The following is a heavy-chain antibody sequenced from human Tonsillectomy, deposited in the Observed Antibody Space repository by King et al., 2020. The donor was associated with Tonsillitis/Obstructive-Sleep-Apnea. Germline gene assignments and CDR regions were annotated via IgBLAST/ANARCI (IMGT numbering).Heavy chain of an antibody. CDR1: GFTFSSYA. J-gene: IGHJ6*02. CDR2: ISGSGGST. Sequence: VQLLESGGGLVQPGGSLRLSCAASGFTFSSYAMSWVRQAPGKGLEWVSTISGSGGSTYYADSVKGRFTISRDNSKNTLYLQMNSLRAEDTAVYYCAKDGQIVYSSSYYGMDVWGQGTTVTVS. CDR3: AKDGQIVYSSSYYGMDV. D-gene: IGHD6-13*01. V-gene: IGHV3-23*01.